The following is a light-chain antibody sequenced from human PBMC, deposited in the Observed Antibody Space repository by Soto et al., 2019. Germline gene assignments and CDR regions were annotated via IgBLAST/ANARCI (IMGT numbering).Light chain of an antibody. V-gene: IGLV1-47*01. CDR1: SSNIGGNS. CDR2: RNN. Sequence: QSAMTQPPSVSAAPGQKVTISCSGSSSNIGGNSVSWYQQLPGTAPKLLIYRNNQRPSGVPDRFSGSKSGTSASLAISGLRSEDEADYYCAAWDDSLYWVFGGGTKLTVL. J-gene: IGLJ3*02. CDR3: AAWDDSLYWV.